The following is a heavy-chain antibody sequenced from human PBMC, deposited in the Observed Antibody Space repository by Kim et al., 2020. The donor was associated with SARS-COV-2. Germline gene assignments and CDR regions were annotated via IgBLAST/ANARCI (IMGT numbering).Heavy chain of an antibody. CDR1: GYFISSGYY. V-gene: IGHV4-38-2*02. Sequence: SETLSLTCTVSGYFISSGYYWGWIRQPPGKGLEWIGSIYHSGSTYYNPSLKSRVTISVDTSKNQFSLKLSSVTAADTAVYYCARGDTVTTVFDYWGQGTLVTVSS. CDR3: ARGDTVTTVFDY. J-gene: IGHJ4*02. CDR2: IYHSGST. D-gene: IGHD4-17*01.